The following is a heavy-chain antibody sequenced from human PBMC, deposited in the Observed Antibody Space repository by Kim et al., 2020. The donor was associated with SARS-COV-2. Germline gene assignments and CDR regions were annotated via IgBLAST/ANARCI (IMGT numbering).Heavy chain of an antibody. CDR1: GGSISSYY. D-gene: IGHD2-2*02. V-gene: IGHV4-59*13. CDR2: IYYSGST. Sequence: SETLSLTCTASGGSISSYYWSWIRQPPGKGLEWIGYIYYSGSTNYNPSLKSRVTISVDTSKNQFSLKLSSVTAADTAVYYCARSIGYCSSTSCYNYYYYGMDVWGQGTTVTVSS. CDR3: ARSIGYCSSTSCYNYYYYGMDV. J-gene: IGHJ6*02.